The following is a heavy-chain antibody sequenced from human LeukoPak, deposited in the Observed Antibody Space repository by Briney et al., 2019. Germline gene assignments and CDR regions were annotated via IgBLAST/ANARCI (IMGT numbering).Heavy chain of an antibody. J-gene: IGHJ6*03. CDR2: ITQDGSEK. Sequence: GESLRLSCAASGFTFSTYWLSWVRQAPGKGLEWVANITQDGSEKYYLDSVRGRFTTSRETAKNSLYLLMNSMGAEDTAEYYCARARFYSSSTYYYYMDVWGKGTTVTVSS. CDR3: ARARFYSSSTYYYYMDV. V-gene: IGHV3-7*01. CDR1: GFTFSTYW. D-gene: IGHD6-6*01.